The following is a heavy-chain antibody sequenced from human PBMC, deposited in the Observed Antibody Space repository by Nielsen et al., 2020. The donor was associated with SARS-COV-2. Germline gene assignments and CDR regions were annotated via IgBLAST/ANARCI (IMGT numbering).Heavy chain of an antibody. Sequence: SETLSLTCAVSGGSISSSNWWSWIRQPPGKGLEWIGYIYYSGSTNYNPSLKSRVTISVDTSKNQFSLKLSSVTAADTAVYYCARERLRLFDYWGQGTLVTVSS. V-gene: IGHV4-59*13. D-gene: IGHD5-12*01. CDR2: IYYSGST. CDR3: ARERLRLFDY. J-gene: IGHJ4*02. CDR1: GGSISSSNW.